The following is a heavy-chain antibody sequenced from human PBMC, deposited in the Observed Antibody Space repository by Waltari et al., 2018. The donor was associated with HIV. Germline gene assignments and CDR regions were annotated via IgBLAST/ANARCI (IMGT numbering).Heavy chain of an antibody. CDR3: ARERFGSSYFGY. CDR1: GFTFSSSA. CDR2: ISSSSTTI. D-gene: IGHD6-6*01. J-gene: IGHJ4*02. Sequence: EVQLVESGGGLVQPGGSLRLSCAASGFTFSSSAMTWVRQAPGKGLEWVSYISSSSTTINYADSVKGRFTISRDNAKNLLYLQMSSLRAEDTAVYFCARERFGSSYFGYWGQGTLVTVSS. V-gene: IGHV3-48*04.